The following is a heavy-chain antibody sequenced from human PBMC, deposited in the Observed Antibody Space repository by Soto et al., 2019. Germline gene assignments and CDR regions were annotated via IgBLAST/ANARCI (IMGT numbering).Heavy chain of an antibody. Sequence: EVQLVESGGDSVQPGGSLRLSCAASGFPFSSYWMHWVRHTPGKGLEWVSRISRDGTTIYYADSVTGRFTVSRDNAKNTLSLQMSGLGAEDTAVYYCAREYYGLLTGYYNDHWGQGTLVSVSS. V-gene: IGHV3-74*01. D-gene: IGHD3-9*01. CDR2: ISRDGTTI. CDR1: GFPFSSYW. CDR3: AREYYGLLTGYYNDH. J-gene: IGHJ4*02.